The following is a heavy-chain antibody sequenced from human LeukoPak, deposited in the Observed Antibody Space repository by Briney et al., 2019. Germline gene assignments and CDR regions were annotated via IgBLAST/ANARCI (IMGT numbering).Heavy chain of an antibody. CDR3: ARGPSGRFLEWLLPFDY. D-gene: IGHD3-3*01. CDR1: GYTFTSYY. V-gene: IGHV1-46*01. CDR2: INPSGGST. J-gene: IGHJ4*02. Sequence: ASVKVSCKASGYTFTSYYMHWVRQAPGQGLEWMGIINPSGGSTSYAQKFQGRVTMTRGTSTSTVYMELSSLRSEDTAVYYCARGPSGRFLEWLLPFDYWGQGTLVTVSS.